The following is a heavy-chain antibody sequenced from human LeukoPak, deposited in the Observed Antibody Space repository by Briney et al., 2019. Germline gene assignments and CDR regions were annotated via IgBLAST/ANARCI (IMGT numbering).Heavy chain of an antibody. CDR1: GFIFSDYY. CDR3: ARSRARVGAMDY. V-gene: IGHV3-11*01. Sequence: PGGSLRLSCAASGFIFSDYYMSWIRQAPGKGLEWVSYITSGNTIYYADSVKGRFTISRDNAKNSLYLQMNSLRAEDTAVYYCARSRARVGAMDYWGQGTLVTVSS. D-gene: IGHD1-26*01. CDR2: ITSGNTI. J-gene: IGHJ4*02.